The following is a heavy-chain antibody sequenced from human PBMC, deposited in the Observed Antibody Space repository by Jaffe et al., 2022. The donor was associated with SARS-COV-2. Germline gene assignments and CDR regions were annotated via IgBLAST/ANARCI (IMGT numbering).Heavy chain of an antibody. V-gene: IGHV1-18*01. CDR1: GYTFTSYG. Sequence: QVQLVQSGAEVKKPGASVKVSCKASGYTFTSYGISWVRQAPGQGLEWMGWISAYNGNTNYAQKLQGRVTMTTDTSTSTAYMELRSLRSDDTAVYYCARDIVVVPAAISSWSSEYFDLWGRGTLVTVSS. CDR2: ISAYNGNT. CDR3: ARDIVVVPAAISSWSSEYFDL. J-gene: IGHJ2*01. D-gene: IGHD2-2*02.